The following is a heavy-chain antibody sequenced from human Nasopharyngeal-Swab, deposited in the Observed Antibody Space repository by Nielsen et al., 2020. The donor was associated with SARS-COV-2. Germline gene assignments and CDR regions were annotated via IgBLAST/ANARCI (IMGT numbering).Heavy chain of an antibody. V-gene: IGHV3-23*01. CDR1: GFTFSSDD. J-gene: IGHJ4*02. CDR3: TRDDGQLGDY. CDR2: ISGRGGGT. Sequence: ESLKISCAASGFTFSSDDMRWVRQAPGKGLAWVSTISGRGGGTYYADSVKGRFTISRDNSRNTLSLQMHSLRAEDTAVYYWTRDDGQLGDYWGQGTLVTVSS. D-gene: IGHD6-6*01.